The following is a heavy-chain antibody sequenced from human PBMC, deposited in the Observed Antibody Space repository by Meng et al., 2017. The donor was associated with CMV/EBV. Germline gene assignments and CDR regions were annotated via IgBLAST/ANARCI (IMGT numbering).Heavy chain of an antibody. V-gene: IGHV4-39*07. Sequence: QLQLQEAGPGLVKPSEPLSLTCTVSGGSISSSSYYWGWIRQPPGKGLEWIGSIYYSGSTYYNPSLKSRVTISVDTSKNQFSLKLSSVTAADTAVYYCARDAYPWDFWSGYPESYFDYWGQGTLVTVSS. CDR2: IYYSGST. CDR3: ARDAYPWDFWSGYPESYFDY. D-gene: IGHD3-3*01. J-gene: IGHJ4*02. CDR1: GGSISSSSYY.